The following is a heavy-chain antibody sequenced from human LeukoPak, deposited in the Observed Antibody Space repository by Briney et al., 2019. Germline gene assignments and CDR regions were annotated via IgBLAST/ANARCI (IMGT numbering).Heavy chain of an antibody. CDR2: IYHSGIT. D-gene: IGHD6-13*01. Sequence: SETLSLTCAVSGGSISSGGYSWSWIRQPPGKGLEWIGYIYHSGITYYNPSLKSRVTISVDTSKNQFSLKLSSVTAADTAVYYCARDKGKQQLVNWYFDLWGRGTLVTVSS. CDR3: ARDKGKQQLVNWYFDL. CDR1: GGSISSGGYS. V-gene: IGHV4-30-2*05. J-gene: IGHJ2*01.